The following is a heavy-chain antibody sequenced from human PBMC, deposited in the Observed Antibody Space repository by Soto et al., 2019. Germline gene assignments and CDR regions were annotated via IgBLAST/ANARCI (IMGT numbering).Heavy chain of an antibody. V-gene: IGHV3-30*18. CDR1: GFTFSSYG. J-gene: IGHJ3*02. CDR2: MSYDGSNK. CDR3: AKGPSIAEIAAAGTDAFDI. D-gene: IGHD6-13*01. Sequence: PGGSLRLSCAASGFTFSSYGMHWVRQAPGKGLEWVAVMSYDGSNKYYADSVKGRFTISRDNSKNTLYLQMNSLRAEDTAVYYCAKGPSIAEIAAAGTDAFDIWGQGTMVTVSS.